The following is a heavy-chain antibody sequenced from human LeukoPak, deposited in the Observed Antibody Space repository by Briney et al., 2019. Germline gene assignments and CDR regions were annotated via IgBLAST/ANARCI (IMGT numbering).Heavy chain of an antibody. CDR1: GFTFSSYS. D-gene: IGHD6-19*01. J-gene: IGHJ6*02. V-gene: IGHV3-53*01. CDR2: IYSGGST. CDR3: ARVISVAGLDV. Sequence: PGGSLRLSCAASGFTFSSYSMNWVRQAPGKGLEWVSVIYSGGSTYYADSVKGRFTISRDNSKNTLYLQMNSLRAEDTAVYYCARVISVAGLDVWGQGTTVTVSS.